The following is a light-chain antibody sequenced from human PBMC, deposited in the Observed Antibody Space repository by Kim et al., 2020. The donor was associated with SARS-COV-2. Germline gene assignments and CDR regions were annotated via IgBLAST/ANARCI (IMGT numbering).Light chain of an antibody. J-gene: IGLJ1*01. V-gene: IGLV3-1*01. CDR2: QDN. Sequence: VSPGQAASITCAGDKLGDKYACWYQQKPGQSLVLVIYQDNMRPAGIPERFSGSNSGNTATLTISGTQAMDEADYYCQAWDSSTYVFGTGTKVTVL. CDR3: QAWDSSTYV. CDR1: KLGDKY.